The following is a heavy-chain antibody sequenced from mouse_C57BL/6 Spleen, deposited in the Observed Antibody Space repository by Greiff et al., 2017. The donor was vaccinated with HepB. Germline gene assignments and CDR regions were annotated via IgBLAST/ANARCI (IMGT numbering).Heavy chain of an antibody. CDR1: GYTFTSYG. V-gene: IGHV1-81*01. J-gene: IGHJ1*03. CDR3: ASGGTYFDV. CDR2: IYPRSGNN. Sequence: VQLQQSGAELARPGASVKLSCKASGYTFTSYGISWVKQRTGQGLEWIGEIYPRSGNNYYNEKLKGKATLTADKSSSTAYMELRSLTSEYSAVSFCASGGTYFDVWGTGTTVTVSS. D-gene: IGHD1-1*02.